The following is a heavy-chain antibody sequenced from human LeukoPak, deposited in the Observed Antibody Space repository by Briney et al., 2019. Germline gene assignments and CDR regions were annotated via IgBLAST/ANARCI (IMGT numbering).Heavy chain of an antibody. J-gene: IGHJ3*02. D-gene: IGHD3-10*01. CDR3: ARVGNYGSAFDI. CDR1: GFIFSSYG. CDR2: ISYDGTYK. Sequence: PGRSLRLSCAASGFIFSSYGMHWVRQAPGKGLEWVAVISYDGTYKSDADSVKGRFTISRDISKNTLYLQMGSLRAEDMAVYYCARVGNYGSAFDIWGQGTMVTFSS. V-gene: IGHV3-30*03.